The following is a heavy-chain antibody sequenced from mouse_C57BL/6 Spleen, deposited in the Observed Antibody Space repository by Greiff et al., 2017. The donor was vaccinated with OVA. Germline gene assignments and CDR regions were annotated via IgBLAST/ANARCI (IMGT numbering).Heavy chain of an antibody. J-gene: IGHJ2*01. CDR2: IDPETGGT. Sequence: VQVVESGAELVRPGASVTLSCKASGYTFTDYEMHWVKQTPVHGLEWIGAIDPETGGTAYNQKFKGKAILTADKSSSTAYMELRSLTSEDSAVYYCTSSYYYWDYWGQGTTLTVSS. D-gene: IGHD2-12*01. CDR3: TSSYYYWDY. V-gene: IGHV1-15*01. CDR1: GYTFTDYE.